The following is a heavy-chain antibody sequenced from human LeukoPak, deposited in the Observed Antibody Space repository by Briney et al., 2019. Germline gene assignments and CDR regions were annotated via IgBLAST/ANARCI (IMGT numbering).Heavy chain of an antibody. CDR3: ARGTTSVVVTAPPRY. D-gene: IGHD2-21*02. CDR2: IWYDGSNE. Sequence: TGRSLRLSCAASGFTFSSYGMYWVRQAPGKGLEWVAVIWYDGSNEYYADSVKGRFTISRDNSKNTLYLQMNSLRAEDTAVYYCARGTTSVVVTAPPRYWGQGTLVTVSS. J-gene: IGHJ4*02. V-gene: IGHV3-33*01. CDR1: GFTFSSYG.